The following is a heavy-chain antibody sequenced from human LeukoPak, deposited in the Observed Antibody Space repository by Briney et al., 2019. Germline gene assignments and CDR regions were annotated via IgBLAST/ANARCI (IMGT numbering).Heavy chain of an antibody. J-gene: IGHJ4*02. Sequence: TGGSLRLSCAASGFTFSNYNMNWVRQPPGKGLQWVSYISSSSNIIYYADSVKGRFTISRDNAKNSLFLQMNSLRAEDTAVYYCARGSVVVVAATVFDYWGQGTLVTVSS. D-gene: IGHD2-15*01. CDR2: ISSSSNII. V-gene: IGHV3-48*01. CDR3: ARGSVVVVAATVFDY. CDR1: GFTFSNYN.